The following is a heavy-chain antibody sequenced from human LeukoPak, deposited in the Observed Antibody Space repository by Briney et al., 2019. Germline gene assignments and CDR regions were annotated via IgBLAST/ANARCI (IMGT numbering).Heavy chain of an antibody. CDR1: GFTFSSYT. CDR2: ISSSGSYI. V-gene: IGHV3-21*01. CDR3: ARGGVVRYFDY. Sequence: GGSLRLSCAASGFTFSSYTMNWVRQAPGKGLEWVSSISSSGSYIYYADSVKGRFTISRDNAKNSLYLQMNSLRAEDTAVYYCARGGVVRYFDYWGQGTLVTVSS. D-gene: IGHD3-3*01. J-gene: IGHJ4*02.